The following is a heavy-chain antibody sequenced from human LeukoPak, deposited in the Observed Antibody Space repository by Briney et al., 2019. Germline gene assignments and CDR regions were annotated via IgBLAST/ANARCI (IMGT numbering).Heavy chain of an antibody. CDR3: ATTASYSYFDY. CDR1: GFTFSSYE. D-gene: IGHD2-21*01. J-gene: IGHJ4*02. V-gene: IGHV3-48*03. Sequence: AGGSLRLSCAASGFTFSSYEINWVRQAPGKGLEWLSYISSGGDTIYYADSLKGRFTISRDNAKNTLSLQMNSLRAEDTAVYYCATTASYSYFDYWGQGALVTVSS. CDR2: ISSGGDTI.